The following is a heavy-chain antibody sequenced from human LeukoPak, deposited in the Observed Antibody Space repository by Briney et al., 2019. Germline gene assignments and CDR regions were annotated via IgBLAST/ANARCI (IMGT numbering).Heavy chain of an antibody. CDR1: GGSISSYY. Sequence: SETLSLTCTVSGGSISSYYCSWIRQPPGKGLEWIGYIYYSGSTNYNPSLKSRVTISVDTSKNQFSLKLSSVTTADTAVYYCARDRGYSYTDYWGQGTLVTVSS. J-gene: IGHJ4*02. CDR3: ARDRGYSYTDY. CDR2: IYYSGST. D-gene: IGHD5-18*01. V-gene: IGHV4-59*01.